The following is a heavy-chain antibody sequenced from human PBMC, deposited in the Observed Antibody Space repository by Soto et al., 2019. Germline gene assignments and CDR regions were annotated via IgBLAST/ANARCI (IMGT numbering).Heavy chain of an antibody. CDR3: ARYCGSTSCERAGAFDI. J-gene: IGHJ3*02. D-gene: IGHD2-2*01. CDR1: GGSISSSSYY. V-gene: IGHV4-39*01. CDR2: IYYSGST. Sequence: QLQLQESGPGLVKPSETLSLTCTVSGGSISSSSYYWGWIRQPPGKGLEWIGSIYYSGSTYYNPSLKSRVTRSVDTFKTRFSLKLSSVTAADTAVYYCARYCGSTSCERAGAFDIWGQGTMVTVSS.